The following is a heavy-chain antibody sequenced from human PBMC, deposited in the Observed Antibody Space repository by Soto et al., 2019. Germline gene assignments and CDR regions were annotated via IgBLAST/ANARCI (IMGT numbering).Heavy chain of an antibody. Sequence: GGSLRLSCAAAGFTFSSYAMSWVRQAPGKGLEWVSAISVSAISTYYTDSVKGRFTISRDNSKNTLYLQMNSLRAEDTAVYYCAKDYYGSGSYSYWGQGTLVTVSS. J-gene: IGHJ4*02. CDR1: GFTFSSYA. CDR2: ISVSAIST. CDR3: AKDYYGSGSYSY. D-gene: IGHD3-10*01. V-gene: IGHV3-23*01.